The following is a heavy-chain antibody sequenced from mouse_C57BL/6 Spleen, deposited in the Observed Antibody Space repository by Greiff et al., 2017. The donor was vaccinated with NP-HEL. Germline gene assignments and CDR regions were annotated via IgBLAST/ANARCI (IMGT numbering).Heavy chain of an antibody. D-gene: IGHD1-2*01. CDR3: ARGEVTTAYFDV. V-gene: IGHV1-80*01. CDR1: GYAFSSYW. J-gene: IGHJ1*03. CDR2: IYPGDGDT. Sequence: QVQLQQSGAELVKPGASVKISCKASGYAFSSYWMNWVKQRPGKGLEWIGQIYPGDGDTNYNGKFKGKATLTADKSSSTAYMQLSSLTSEDSAVYFCARGEVTTAYFDVWGTGTTVTVSS.